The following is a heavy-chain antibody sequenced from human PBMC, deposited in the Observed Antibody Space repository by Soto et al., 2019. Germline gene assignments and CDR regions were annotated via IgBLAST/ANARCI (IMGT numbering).Heavy chain of an antibody. CDR2: INWNGGST. CDR3: ARAHDYGDYRAFDY. J-gene: IGHJ4*02. Sequence: EVQLVESGGGVVRPGGSLRLSCAASGFTFDDYGMSWVRQAPGNGLEWVSGINWNGGSTGYADSVKGRFTISRDNAKHSLYLQMNSLRAEDTALYHWARAHDYGDYRAFDYWGQGTLVTVSS. D-gene: IGHD4-17*01. CDR1: GFTFDDYG. V-gene: IGHV3-20*01.